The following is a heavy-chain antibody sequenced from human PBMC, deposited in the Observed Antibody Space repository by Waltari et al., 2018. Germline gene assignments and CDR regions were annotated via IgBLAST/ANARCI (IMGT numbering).Heavy chain of an antibody. Sequence: QVQLQESGPGLVKPSGTLSLTCAVSGDSISSNYWWSWVRQSPGKGLEWIGQVHHSGRTHYKPSLQSRVTISVDKSKNQFSLNLNSVTAADTAVYYCAGDRAIGLFFDYWGQGTLVTVSS. CDR3: AGDRAIGLFFDY. D-gene: IGHD2-2*01. CDR1: GDSISSNYW. CDR2: VHHSGRT. V-gene: IGHV4-4*02. J-gene: IGHJ4*02.